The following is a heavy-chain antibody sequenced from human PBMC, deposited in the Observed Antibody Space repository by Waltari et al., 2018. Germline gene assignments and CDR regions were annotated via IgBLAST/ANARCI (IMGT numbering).Heavy chain of an antibody. Sequence: QLQLQESGPGLVKPSETLSLTCTVSGGSISSSSYYWGWIRQPPGKGLEWIGSIYTSGSTNYNPSLKSRVTMSVDTSKNQFSLKLSSVTAADTAVYYCARDSGVVPAATGIDAPMDVWGKGTTVTISS. CDR2: IYTSGST. CDR3: ARDSGVVPAATGIDAPMDV. V-gene: IGHV4-39*07. D-gene: IGHD2-2*01. J-gene: IGHJ6*03. CDR1: GGSISSSSYY.